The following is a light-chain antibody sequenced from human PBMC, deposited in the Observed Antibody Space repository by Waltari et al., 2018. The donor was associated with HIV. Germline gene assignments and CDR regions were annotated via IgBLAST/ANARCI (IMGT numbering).Light chain of an antibody. CDR3: MQGSHWPYT. Sequence: DIVMTQSPLSLPVTLGQPAAISCRPSESLEPSDGYTFFNWFHQSPGQPPRRLIYKVFLRDSGVPDRISGSGSATEFTLKISRVEAEDVGIYYCMQGSHWPYTFGQGTKLEI. J-gene: IGKJ2*01. CDR2: KVF. CDR1: ESLEPSDGYTF. V-gene: IGKV2-30*02.